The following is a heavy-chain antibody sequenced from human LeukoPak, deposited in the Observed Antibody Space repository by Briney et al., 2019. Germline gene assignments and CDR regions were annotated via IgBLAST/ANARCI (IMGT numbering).Heavy chain of an antibody. J-gene: IGHJ5*02. Sequence: SETLSLTCTVSGASMSSFYWSWIRQPPGKGLEWIGYAYYSGSTNYNPSLKSRVTISVDASKNQFSLQLSSVTAADTAVYYCARDRYGESWFDPWGQGTLVTVSS. CDR1: GASMSSFY. D-gene: IGHD4-17*01. CDR3: ARDRYGESWFDP. V-gene: IGHV4-59*01. CDR2: AYYSGST.